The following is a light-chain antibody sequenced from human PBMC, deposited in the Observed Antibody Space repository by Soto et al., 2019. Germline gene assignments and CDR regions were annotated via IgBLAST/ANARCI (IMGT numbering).Light chain of an antibody. CDR1: SSDVGGYNY. Sequence: QSALTQPASVSGSPGQSITISFTGTSSDVGGYNYVSWYQQHPGKAPKLMIYEVSNRPSGVSSRFSGSKSGNTASLTISGLQAEDEADYYCSSYTSSSTYVFGTGTKVTV. CDR3: SSYTSSSTYV. CDR2: EVS. J-gene: IGLJ1*01. V-gene: IGLV2-14*01.